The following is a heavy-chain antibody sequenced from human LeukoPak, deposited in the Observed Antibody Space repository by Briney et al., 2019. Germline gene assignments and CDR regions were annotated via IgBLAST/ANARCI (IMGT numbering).Heavy chain of an antibody. Sequence: GGSLRLSCAASGFTFSSYAMSWVRQAPGKGLEWVSHISNSGDSTFYADSVKGRFTISRDNSKNTLYLQMNSLRAEDTATYYCAKGPVQLETLPAWFDPWGQGSLVTVSS. V-gene: IGHV3-23*01. CDR3: AKGPVQLETLPAWFDP. J-gene: IGHJ5*02. CDR2: ISNSGDST. D-gene: IGHD1-1*01. CDR1: GFTFSSYA.